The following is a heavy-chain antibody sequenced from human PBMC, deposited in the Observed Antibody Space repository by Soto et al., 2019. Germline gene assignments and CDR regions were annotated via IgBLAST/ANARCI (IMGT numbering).Heavy chain of an antibody. CDR3: VKDLSGSYAFDY. D-gene: IGHD1-26*01. V-gene: IGHV3-30*02. J-gene: IGHJ4*02. CDR1: GFTFSSYG. Sequence: PGGSLRLSCAASGFTFSSYGMHWVRQAPGKGLEWVAVICGDGSSKYYADSVKGRFTISRDNSKNTLYLQMSSLRAEDTAVYYCVKDLSGSYAFDYWGQGALVTVSS. CDR2: ICGDGSSK.